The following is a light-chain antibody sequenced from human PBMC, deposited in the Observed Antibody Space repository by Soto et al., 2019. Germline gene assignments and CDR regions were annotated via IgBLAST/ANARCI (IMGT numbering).Light chain of an antibody. V-gene: IGLV1-51*01. J-gene: IGLJ2*01. CDR1: TSNIGNNY. CDR2: DND. CDR3: GTWDSSLSAVV. Sequence: QSVLTQPPSVSAAPGQKVTISCSGSTSNIGNNYVSWYQQVPGTAPKLLIYDNDKRPSGIPDRFSASKSGTSATLGITGLQTGDEADYYCGTWDSSLSAVVFGGGTKLTVL.